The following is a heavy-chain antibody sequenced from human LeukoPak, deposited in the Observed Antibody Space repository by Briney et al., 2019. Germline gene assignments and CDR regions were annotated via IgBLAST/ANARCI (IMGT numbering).Heavy chain of an antibody. CDR3: ARGFAYDSSGYYLDY. Sequence: AAGSLRLSCAASRFTFTSYSINWVRQAPEKLLEWVSSISSSGSAIYYADSVKGRFTISRDNSKNTLYLQMNSLRAEETAVYYCARGFAYDSSGYYLDYWGQGTLVTVSS. CDR2: ISSSGSAI. CDR1: RFTFTSYS. J-gene: IGHJ4*02. D-gene: IGHD3-22*01. V-gene: IGHV3-48*01.